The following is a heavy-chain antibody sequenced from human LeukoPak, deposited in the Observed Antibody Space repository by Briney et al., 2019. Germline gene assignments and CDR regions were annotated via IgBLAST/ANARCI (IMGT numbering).Heavy chain of an antibody. D-gene: IGHD3-22*01. V-gene: IGHV4-34*01. CDR1: GESFSGYY. Sequence: PSETLSLTCAVYGESFSGYYWTWIRQPPGKGLEWIGEINHSGSTNYNPSLKSRVTISVDTSKNQFSLKLSSVTAADTAVYYCARAVYYYDSSGYSYYYYYYMDVWGKGTTVTVSS. CDR2: INHSGST. CDR3: ARAVYYYDSSGYSYYYYYYMDV. J-gene: IGHJ6*03.